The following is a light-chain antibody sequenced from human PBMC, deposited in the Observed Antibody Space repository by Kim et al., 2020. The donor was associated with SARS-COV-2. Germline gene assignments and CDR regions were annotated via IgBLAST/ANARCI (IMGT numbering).Light chain of an antibody. V-gene: IGLV3-19*01. CDR1: SLRSNY. CDR3: NSRDSSAFHWV. CDR2: GKN. J-gene: IGLJ3*02. Sequence: SSELTQEPAVSVALGQTVRITCQGDSLRSNYASWYQQKPGQAPVLVIYGKNNRPSGIPDRLSGSSSGNTASLTITGAQAEDEADYYCNSRDSSAFHWVFG.